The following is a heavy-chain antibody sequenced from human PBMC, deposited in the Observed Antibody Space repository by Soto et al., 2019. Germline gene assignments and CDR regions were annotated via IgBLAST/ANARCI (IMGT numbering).Heavy chain of an antibody. CDR3: VSQGRLPYAFHI. J-gene: IGHJ3*02. V-gene: IGHV3-7*01. CDR1: GLTYSNYW. CDR2: IKEDGSEK. Sequence: EVQLVESGGGLVQPGGSLRLSCAASGLTYSNYWMSWVRQAPGKGLEWVANIKEDGSEKYYVDSVKGRFTISRDNAKNLLYPQLNALTAEDTAVYYFVSQGRLPYAFHIWGQGTLVTVSS.